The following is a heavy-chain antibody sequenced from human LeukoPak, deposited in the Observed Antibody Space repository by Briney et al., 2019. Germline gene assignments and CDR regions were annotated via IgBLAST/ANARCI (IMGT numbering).Heavy chain of an antibody. J-gene: IGHJ4*02. CDR1: GFTFSSYW. Sequence: PGGSLRLSCAAFGFTFSSYWMSWVRQAPGKGLEWVADIKPDGREKYYVDSVKRRFTISRDNPKNSLYLQMNSLRAEDRPMYYCASRRGYCSGGSCPYYFDYWGQGTLVTVSS. CDR3: ASRRGYCSGGSCPYYFDY. V-gene: IGHV3-7*01. CDR2: IKPDGREK. D-gene: IGHD2-15*01.